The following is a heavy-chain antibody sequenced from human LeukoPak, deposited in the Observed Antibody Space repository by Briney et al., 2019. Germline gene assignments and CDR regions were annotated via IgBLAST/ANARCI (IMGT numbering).Heavy chain of an antibody. CDR2: IYNSGST. J-gene: IGHJ4*02. CDR3: ARDSTVYGDYIF. Sequence: SETLSLTCTVSGGSISSGGYYWSWIRQHPGKGLEWIGYIYNSGSTYYNPSLKSRVTISVDTSKNQFSLELSSVTAADTAVYYCARDSTVYGDYIFWGQGTLVTVSS. V-gene: IGHV4-31*03. CDR1: GGSISSGGYY. D-gene: IGHD4-17*01.